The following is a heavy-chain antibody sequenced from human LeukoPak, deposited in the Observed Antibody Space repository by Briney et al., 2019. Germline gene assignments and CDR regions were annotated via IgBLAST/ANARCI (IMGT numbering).Heavy chain of an antibody. CDR2: INPNSGGT. CDR1: GYTFTSYD. D-gene: IGHD4-17*01. CDR3: ARDYGDYSNWFDP. Sequence: EASVKVSCKASGYTFTSYDINWVRQAPGQGLEWMGWINPNSGGTNYAQKFQGRVTMTRDTSISTAYMEMSRLRSDDTAVYYCARDYGDYSNWFDPWGQGTLVTVSS. V-gene: IGHV1-2*02. J-gene: IGHJ5*02.